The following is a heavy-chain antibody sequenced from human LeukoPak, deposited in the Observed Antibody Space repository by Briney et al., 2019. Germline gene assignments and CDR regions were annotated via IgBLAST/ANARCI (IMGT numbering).Heavy chain of an antibody. J-gene: IGHJ4*02. Sequence: SETLSLTCAVYGGSFSGYYWSWIRQPPGKGLEWIGEINHRGSTNYNPSLKSRVTISVDTSKNQFSLKLNSVTAADTAVYYCASTQDGDYVFDYWGQGTLVTVSS. CDR3: ASTQDGDYVFDY. CDR1: GGSFSGYY. D-gene: IGHD4-17*01. CDR2: INHRGST. V-gene: IGHV4-34*01.